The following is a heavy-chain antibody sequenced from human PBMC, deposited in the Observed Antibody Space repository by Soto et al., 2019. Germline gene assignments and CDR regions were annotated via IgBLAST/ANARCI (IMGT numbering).Heavy chain of an antibody. V-gene: IGHV1-18*01. D-gene: IGHD3-10*01. J-gene: IGHJ5*02. CDR3: VRGSSFGSGIYYNVGWFDP. Sequence: ASVKVSCKASGYTFTSYGISWVRQAPGQGLEWKGWISAYNGNTNYADSVKGRFTISKDNSKNTLYLEMNSLRADDTAVYYCVRGSSFGSGIYYNVGWFDPWGQGTLVTVSS. CDR1: GYTFTSYG. CDR2: ISAYNGNT.